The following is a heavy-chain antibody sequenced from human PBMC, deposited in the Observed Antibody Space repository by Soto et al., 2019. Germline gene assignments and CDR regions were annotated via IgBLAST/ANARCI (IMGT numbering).Heavy chain of an antibody. CDR3: ASGAPYYDILTPRAWFDP. CDR2: IYYSGST. J-gene: IGHJ5*02. V-gene: IGHV4-31*03. D-gene: IGHD3-9*01. Sequence: SSETLSLTCTVSGGSISSGGYYWSWIRQHPGKGLEWIGYIYYSGSTYYNPSLKSRVTISVDTSKNQFSLKLSSVTAADTAVYYCASGAPYYDILTPRAWFDPWGQGTLVTVSS. CDR1: GGSISSGGYY.